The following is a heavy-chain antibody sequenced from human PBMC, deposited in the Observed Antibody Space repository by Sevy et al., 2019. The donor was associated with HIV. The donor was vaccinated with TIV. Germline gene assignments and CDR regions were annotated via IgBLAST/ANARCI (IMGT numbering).Heavy chain of an antibody. D-gene: IGHD3-10*01. J-gene: IGHJ4*02. CDR1: VYTFTGYY. V-gene: IGHV1-2*06. Sequence: ASVKVSCKASVYTFTGYYMHWVRQAPGQGLEWMGRINPNSGGTNYAQKFQGRVTMTRDTSISTAYMELSRLRSDDTAVYYCARAIIIMAHIGSFPFDYWGQGTLVTVSS. CDR2: INPNSGGT. CDR3: ARAIIIMAHIGSFPFDY.